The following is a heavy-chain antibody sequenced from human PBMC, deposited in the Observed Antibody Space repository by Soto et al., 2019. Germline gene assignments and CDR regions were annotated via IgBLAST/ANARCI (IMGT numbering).Heavy chain of an antibody. Sequence: PGGSLRLSCAASGFTFSSYGMHWVRQAPGKGLEWVAVIWYDGSNKYYADSVKGRFTISRDNSKNTLYLQMNSLRAEDTAVYYSARAFGKQRWLPLGGYFDYWGQGLLVTVSS. CDR1: GFTFSSYG. CDR3: ARAFGKQRWLPLGGYFDY. D-gene: IGHD5-12*01. V-gene: IGHV3-33*01. J-gene: IGHJ4*02. CDR2: IWYDGSNK.